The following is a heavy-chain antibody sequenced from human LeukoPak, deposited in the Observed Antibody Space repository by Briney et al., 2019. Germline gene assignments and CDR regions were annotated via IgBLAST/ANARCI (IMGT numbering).Heavy chain of an antibody. CDR1: GFTFSSYS. D-gene: IGHD6-13*01. J-gene: IGHJ4*02. CDR3: ARVLRGGSSSPAPYY. CDR2: ISSSSSTI. V-gene: IGHV3-48*04. Sequence: PGGSLRLSCAASGFTFSSYSMNWVRQAPGKGLEWVSYISSSSSTIYYADSVKGRFTISRDNAKNSLYLQMNSLRAEDTAVYYCARVLRGGSSSPAPYYWGQGTLVAVSS.